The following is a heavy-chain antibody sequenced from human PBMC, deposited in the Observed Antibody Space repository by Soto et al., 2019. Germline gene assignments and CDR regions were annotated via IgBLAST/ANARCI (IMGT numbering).Heavy chain of an antibody. CDR2: IYYSGST. V-gene: IGHV4-39*01. Sequence: QLQLQESGPGLVKPSETLSLTCTVSGGSISSSSYYWGWIRQPPGKGLEWIGSIYYSGSTYYNPSLKSRVTISVDTSKNQFSLKLSSVTAADTAVYYCARSPQWDIVVYYMDVWGKGTTVTVSS. J-gene: IGHJ6*03. CDR3: ARSPQWDIVVYYMDV. D-gene: IGHD5-12*01. CDR1: GGSISSSSYY.